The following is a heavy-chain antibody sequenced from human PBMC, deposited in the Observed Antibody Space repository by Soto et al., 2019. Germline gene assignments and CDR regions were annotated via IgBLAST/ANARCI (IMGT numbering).Heavy chain of an antibody. V-gene: IGHV3-30-3*01. CDR1: GFTFSSYA. J-gene: IGHJ4*02. CDR3: ARGCLRYFDWLSPQNYFDY. Sequence: GVSLRLSCAASGFTFSSYAMHWVRQAPGKGLEWVAVISYDGSNKYYADSVKGRFTISRDNSKNTLYLQMNSLRAEDTAVYYCARGCLRYFDWLSPQNYFDYWGQGALVTVSS. D-gene: IGHD3-9*01. CDR2: ISYDGSNK.